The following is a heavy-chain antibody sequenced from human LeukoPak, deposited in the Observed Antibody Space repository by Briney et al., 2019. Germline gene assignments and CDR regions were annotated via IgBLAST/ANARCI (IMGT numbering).Heavy chain of an antibody. CDR2: IYSGGST. CDR1: GFTVSSNY. CDR3: ASEGRDGYMNYFDY. J-gene: IGHJ4*02. Sequence: GGSLRLSCAASGFTVSSNYMNWDRQAPGKGLEWVSLIYSGGSTYYADSVKGRFTISRDNSKNTLYLQMNSLRAEDTAVYYCASEGRDGYMNYFDYWGQGTLVTVSS. V-gene: IGHV3-66*01. D-gene: IGHD5-24*01.